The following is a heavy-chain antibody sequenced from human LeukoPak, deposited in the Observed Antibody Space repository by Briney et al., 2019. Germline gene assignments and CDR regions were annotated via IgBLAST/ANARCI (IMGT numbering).Heavy chain of an antibody. CDR2: ISSSSSTI. J-gene: IGHJ4*02. CDR1: GFTFSSYS. CDR3: ARGGYAGYFDY. Sequence: GGSLRLSCAASGFTFSSYSMNWVRQAPGKGLEWVSYISSSSSTIYYADSVKGRFTISRDNAKNSLYLQMNSLRAEDTAVYYCARGGYAGYFDYWGQGTLVTVSS. V-gene: IGHV3-48*01. D-gene: IGHD3-22*01.